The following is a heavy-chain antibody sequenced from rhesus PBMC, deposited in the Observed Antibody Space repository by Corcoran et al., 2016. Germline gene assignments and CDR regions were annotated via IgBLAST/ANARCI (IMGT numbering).Heavy chain of an antibody. D-gene: IGHD6-13*01. J-gene: IGHJ4*01. CDR1: GGSISSNY. CDR3: ARGKAAGRY. V-gene: IGHV4-173*01. Sequence: QLQLQESGPGLVKPSENLSLTCAVSGGSISSNYWTWIRQPPGKVLEWIGRISCSGGTPDCHPSRKSRVTMSTDTSNNQFSLKLSSVTAADTAFYYCARGKAAGRYWGQGVLVTVSS. CDR2: ISCSGGTP.